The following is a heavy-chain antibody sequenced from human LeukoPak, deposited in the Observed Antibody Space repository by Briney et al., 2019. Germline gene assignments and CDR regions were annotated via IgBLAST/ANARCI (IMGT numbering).Heavy chain of an antibody. D-gene: IGHD3-22*01. CDR3: AHDSTHYYLFDY. CDR2: IRGSSGST. CDR1: GFNFSTYF. J-gene: IGHJ4*02. Sequence: GGSLRLSCAVSGFNFSTYFMNWVRQAPGKGLEWVSTIRGSSGSTYYADSVKGRFTISRDNSKNTLYLQMNSLRAEDTAVYYCAHDSTHYYLFDYWGQGTLLTVSS. V-gene: IGHV3-23*01.